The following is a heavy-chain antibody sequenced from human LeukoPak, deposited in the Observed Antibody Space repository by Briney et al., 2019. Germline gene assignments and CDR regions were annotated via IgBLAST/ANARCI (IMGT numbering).Heavy chain of an antibody. J-gene: IGHJ4*02. Sequence: PGCCLTLSHPHSGFRLSRYAMSWVRQAPGKGLEWVSAYSGSGGSTYYADSVKGRFTISRDNSKNTLYLQMNSLSAEVSAGYYCARSEITVAVFDSWGQGTLVTVSS. D-gene: IGHD6-19*01. CDR2: YSGSGGST. CDR1: GFRLSRYA. V-gene: IGHV3-23*01. CDR3: ARSEITVAVFDS.